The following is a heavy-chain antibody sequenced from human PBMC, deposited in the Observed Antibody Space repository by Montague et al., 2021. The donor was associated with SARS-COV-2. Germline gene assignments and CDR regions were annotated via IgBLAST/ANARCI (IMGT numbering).Heavy chain of an antibody. CDR3: ARHPRNEEWRFEARYFYYYLDV. V-gene: IGHV4-39*01. CDR2: MYYSWCT. J-gene: IGHJ6*03. CDR1: AGSISSRAYY. D-gene: IGHD3-10*01. Sequence: SETLSLTCTVSAGSISSRAYYWGWIRQPPGKGPAWLGSMYYSWCTYHNPSLKSPVTISVDTSKNQFSLTLNSVTASDTAVYYCARHPRNEEWRFEARYFYYYLDVWGNGTTISVA.